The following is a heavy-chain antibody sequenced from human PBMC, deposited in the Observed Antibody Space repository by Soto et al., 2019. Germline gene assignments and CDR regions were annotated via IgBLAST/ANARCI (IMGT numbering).Heavy chain of an antibody. CDR2: IYKSATT. V-gene: IGHV4-30-4*01. Sequence: SETLSLTCSVSGDSISNLDYFWAWIRQPPGQALEYIGYIYKSATTYYNPSSESRVAISVDTSKSQFSLNVTSVTAADTAVYFCARGRYCLTGRCFPNWFDSWGQGALVTVSS. D-gene: IGHD7-27*01. J-gene: IGHJ5*01. CDR3: ARGRYCLTGRCFPNWFDS. CDR1: GDSISNLDYF.